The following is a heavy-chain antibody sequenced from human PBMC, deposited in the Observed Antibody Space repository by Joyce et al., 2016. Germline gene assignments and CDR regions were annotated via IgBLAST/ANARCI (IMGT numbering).Heavy chain of an antibody. CDR2: INRGEAP. V-gene: IGHV4-34*01. CDR3: ARVGYKNYYYYAMDV. D-gene: IGHD3-10*01. Sequence: QVQLQQWGAGLLKSSETLSLTCFVYGGSFSGYYWSWIRQPPGKGLEWIGEINRGEAPNYNPSLKSRVSISIDTSNHQLSLKLSSVTAADTAVYYCARVGYKNYYYYAMDVWGQGTTVTVSS. CDR1: GGSFSGYY. J-gene: IGHJ6*02.